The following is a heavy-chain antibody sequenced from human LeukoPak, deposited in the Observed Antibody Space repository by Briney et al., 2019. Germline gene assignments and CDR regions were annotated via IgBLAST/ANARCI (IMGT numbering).Heavy chain of an antibody. J-gene: IGHJ4*02. V-gene: IGHV3-64*01. CDR3: ARDPSIAAAAFDY. CDR2: ISSNGGST. CDR1: GFTFSSYA. Sequence: GGSLRLSCAASGFTFSSYAMHWVRQAPGKGLEYVSAISSNGGSTYYANSVKGRFTISRDNSKNTLYLQMGSLRAEDMAVYYCARDPSIAAAAFDYWGQGTLVTVSS. D-gene: IGHD6-13*01.